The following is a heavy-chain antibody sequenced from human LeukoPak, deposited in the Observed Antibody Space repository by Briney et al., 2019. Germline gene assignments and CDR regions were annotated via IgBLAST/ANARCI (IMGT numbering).Heavy chain of an antibody. D-gene: IGHD1-1*01. CDR2: INPNNGAT. Sequence: ASVKVSCKASGYTFTTYGISWVRQDPGQGLEWMGWINPNNGATTYAQKFQGRVSLTRDTSISTAYMELSRLQSDDTALYYCAREDVGQRAMETWGQGTLVTVSS. CDR3: AREDVGQRAMET. CDR1: GYTFTTYG. V-gene: IGHV1-2*02. J-gene: IGHJ4*02.